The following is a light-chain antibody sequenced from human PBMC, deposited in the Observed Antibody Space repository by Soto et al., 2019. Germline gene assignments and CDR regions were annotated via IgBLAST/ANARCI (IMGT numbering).Light chain of an antibody. J-gene: IGLJ2*01. CDR1: SSNIGAGYA. V-gene: IGLV1-40*01. CDR2: GNG. CDR3: QSYDSSLSAVV. Sequence: QSVLTQPPSVSGAPGQRVTISCTGSSSNIGAGYAVHWYQQLPGAAPKLLIYGNGNRPSGVPYRFSGSKSGTSASLAITGLQAEDEADYYCQSYDSSLSAVVFGGGTKLTVL.